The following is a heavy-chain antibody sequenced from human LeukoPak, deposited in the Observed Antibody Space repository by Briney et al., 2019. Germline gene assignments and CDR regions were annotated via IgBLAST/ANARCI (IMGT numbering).Heavy chain of an antibody. V-gene: IGHV3-11*01. CDR2: ISSSGSTI. D-gene: IGHD2-2*01. CDR3: ARGGVVPAAISLNWFDP. CDR1: GFTFSDYY. J-gene: IGHJ5*02. Sequence: GGSLRLSCAASGFTFSDYYLSWIRQAPGKGLEWVSYISSSGSTIYYADSVKGRFTISRDNAKNSLYLQMNSLRAEDTAVYYCARGGVVPAAISLNWFDPWGQGTLVTVSS.